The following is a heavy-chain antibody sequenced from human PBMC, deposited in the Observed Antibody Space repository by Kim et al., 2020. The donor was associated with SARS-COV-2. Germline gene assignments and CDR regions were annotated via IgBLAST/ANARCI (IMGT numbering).Heavy chain of an antibody. CDR1: GFIFSHYW. V-gene: IGHV3-7*05. J-gene: IGHJ4*02. CDR2: IKEDGSER. Sequence: GGSLRLSCAASGFIFSHYWMSWVRQAPGKGLECVANIKEDGSERYYVDSVKGRFTISRDNAQNSLYLQMNSLRAEDTAVYYCARDEDYWGQGALVTVSS. CDR3: ARDEDY.